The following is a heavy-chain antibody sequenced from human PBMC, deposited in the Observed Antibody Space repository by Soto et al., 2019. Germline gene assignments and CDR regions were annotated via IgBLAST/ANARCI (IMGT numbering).Heavy chain of an antibody. D-gene: IGHD3-10*01. J-gene: IGHJ4*02. CDR2: IYYSGST. V-gene: IGHV4-28*01. Sequence: QVQLQESGPGLVKPSDTLSLTCAVSGYSISSSNWWGWIRQPPGKGLEWIGYIYYSGSTYYNPSLNRRVTRSVDTSKNQFSLKLSPVTAVDTAVYYCGSNNSFGSGTIDYWGQGTLVTVSS. CDR3: GSNNSFGSGTIDY. CDR1: GYSISSSNW.